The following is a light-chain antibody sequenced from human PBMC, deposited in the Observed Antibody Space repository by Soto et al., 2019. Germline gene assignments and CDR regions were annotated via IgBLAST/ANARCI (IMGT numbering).Light chain of an antibody. CDR3: CSYAGGTFFEV. Sequence: QSALTQPPCASGSPGQSVTISCAGTRNDVGGYNYVSWYQQHPGKAPKVIIYEVYKRPSGVPDRFSGSKSGNTASLTVSALQPEDEADYYCCSYAGGTFFEVFGTGTKVTVL. CDR2: EVY. J-gene: IGLJ1*01. CDR1: RNDVGGYNY. V-gene: IGLV2-8*01.